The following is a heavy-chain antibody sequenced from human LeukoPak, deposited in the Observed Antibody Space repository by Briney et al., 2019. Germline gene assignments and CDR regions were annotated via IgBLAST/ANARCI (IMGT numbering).Heavy chain of an antibody. Sequence: PGGSLRLSCATSGFSFSSYAMSWVRQAPGKGLEWVSAMSSSDDGRYYAASVRGRFTISRDTSRSTLYLQMNSLRAEDAAVYYCAKAPVISCRGAFCYPFDYWGQGTLVTVSS. CDR1: GFSFSSYA. V-gene: IGHV3-23*01. CDR2: MSSSDDGR. CDR3: AKAPVISCRGAFCYPFDY. D-gene: IGHD2-15*01. J-gene: IGHJ4*02.